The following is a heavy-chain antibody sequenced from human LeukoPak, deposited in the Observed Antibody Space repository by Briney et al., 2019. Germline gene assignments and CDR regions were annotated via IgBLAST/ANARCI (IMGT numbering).Heavy chain of an antibody. J-gene: IGHJ4*02. CDR1: GFTFSMFS. CDR2: ISSSSSTI. D-gene: IGHD2-21*02. V-gene: IGHV3-48*01. CDR3: VRDSYCGGDCYRLHDL. Sequence: TGGSLRLSCAASGFTFSMFSMNWVRQAPGKGLEWISYISSSSSTIHYADSVKGRFTISRDNAKKSLYLQMSSLRAEDTALYFRVRDSYCGGDCYRLHDLWGQGTLVAVSS.